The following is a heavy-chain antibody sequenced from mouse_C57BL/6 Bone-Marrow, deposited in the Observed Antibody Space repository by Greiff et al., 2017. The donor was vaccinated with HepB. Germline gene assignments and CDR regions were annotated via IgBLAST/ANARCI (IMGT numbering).Heavy chain of an antibody. J-gene: IGHJ1*03. D-gene: IGHD1-1*01. CDR3: ARDRPLEVYYGSSDWYFDV. V-gene: IGHV5-4*01. CDR2: ISDGGSYT. CDR1: GFTFSSYA. Sequence: EVKLMESGGGLVKPGGSLKLSCAASGFTFSSYAMSWVRQTPEKRLEWVATISDGGSYTYYPDNVKGRFPISRDNAKNNLYLQMSPLKSEYTTMYYCARDRPLEVYYGSSDWYFDVWVTGTTVTVSS.